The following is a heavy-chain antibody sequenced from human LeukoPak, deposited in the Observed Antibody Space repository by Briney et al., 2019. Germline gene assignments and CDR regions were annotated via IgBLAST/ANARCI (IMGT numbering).Heavy chain of an antibody. CDR2: IKQDGSEK. J-gene: IGHJ4*02. Sequence: GGSLRLSCGASGFIFSSNWMSWVRQTPGKGLEWVATIKQDGSEKYYVDSVKGRFTISRDNAKNSLYLQMNSLRAEDTAVYYCARGDYFDRYFDSWGQGTLVTVSS. V-gene: IGHV3-7*04. D-gene: IGHD3-9*01. CDR1: GFIFSSNW. CDR3: ARGDYFDRYFDS.